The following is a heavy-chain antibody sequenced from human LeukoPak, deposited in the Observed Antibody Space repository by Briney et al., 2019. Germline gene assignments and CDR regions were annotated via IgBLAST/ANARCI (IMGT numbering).Heavy chain of an antibody. CDR1: GFTFSSYS. Sequence: GGSLRLSYAASGFTFSSYSMNWVRQAPGKGLEWVSSISSSSSYIYYADSVKGQFTISRDNAKNSLYLQMNSLRAEDTAVYYCARRGSSSSVDYWGQGTLVTVSS. V-gene: IGHV3-21*01. D-gene: IGHD6-6*01. J-gene: IGHJ4*02. CDR2: ISSSSSYI. CDR3: ARRGSSSSVDY.